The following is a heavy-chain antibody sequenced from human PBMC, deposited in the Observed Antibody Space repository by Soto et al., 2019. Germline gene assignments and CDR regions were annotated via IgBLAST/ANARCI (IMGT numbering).Heavy chain of an antibody. Sequence: QVQLQESGPGLVKPSQTLSLTCTVSGGSISSGGYYWSWIRQHPGKGLEWIGYIYYSGSTYYNPSLNSLVTISVDTSKNQFSLKLSSVTAADTAVYYCARSSVAGTGWFDPWGQGTLVTVSS. CDR3: ARSSVAGTGWFDP. V-gene: IGHV4-31*01. CDR2: IYYSGST. D-gene: IGHD6-19*01. CDR1: GGSISSGGYY. J-gene: IGHJ5*02.